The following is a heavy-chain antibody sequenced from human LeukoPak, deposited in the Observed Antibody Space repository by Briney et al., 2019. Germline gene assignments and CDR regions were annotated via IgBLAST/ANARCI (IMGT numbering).Heavy chain of an antibody. CDR2: IRYDGSNK. J-gene: IGHJ5*02. D-gene: IGHD2-2*01. CDR1: GFTIRSYG. V-gene: IGHV3-30*02. Sequence: QPGGSLRLSCAASGFTIRSYGMHWVRQAPGKGLEWVAFIRYDGSNKYYADSVKGRFTMSRDNSKNTLYLQMNSLRAEDTAVYYCAKDLEDIVVVPAANGTGNWFDPWGQGTLVTVSS. CDR3: AKDLEDIVVVPAANGTGNWFDP.